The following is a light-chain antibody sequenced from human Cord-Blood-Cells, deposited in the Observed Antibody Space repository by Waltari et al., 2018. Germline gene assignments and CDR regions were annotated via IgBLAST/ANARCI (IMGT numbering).Light chain of an antibody. Sequence: DIQMTHSPSSLSASVGDRLTITCRASQSISSYLNWDHQKPGKAPKLLIYAASSLQSGVPSRFSGSGSGTDFTLTISSRQTEDFATYYCQQSYSTPITFGQGTRLEIK. V-gene: IGKV1-39*01. CDR3: QQSYSTPIT. J-gene: IGKJ5*01. CDR1: QSISSY. CDR2: AAS.